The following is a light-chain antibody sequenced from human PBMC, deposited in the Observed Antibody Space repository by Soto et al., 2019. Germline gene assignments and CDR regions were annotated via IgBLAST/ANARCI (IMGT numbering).Light chain of an antibody. J-gene: IGKJ2*01. CDR1: QSLSVF. V-gene: IGKV1-5*03. CDR2: TAS. Sequence: DIQMTQSPSTLSASVGDTVTITWRASQSLSVFLAWYQQKPGRAPKLLIHTASKLEDGVPSRFSGSGSDTEFTLTISSLQPDDFATYYCQQYKYYSTFGQGTNLEIK. CDR3: QQYKYYST.